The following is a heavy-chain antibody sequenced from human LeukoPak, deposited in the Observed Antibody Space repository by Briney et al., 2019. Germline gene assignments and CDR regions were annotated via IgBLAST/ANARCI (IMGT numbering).Heavy chain of an antibody. V-gene: IGHV4-59*08. Sequence: SETLSLTCTVPGASLSTSSWTWIRQLPGKGLECIGFIYYSGTAPYHPSLKSRVTISLDTSKNQFSLRLSSVTAADTAVYYCARHLSSGWSDYWGQGTLVTVS. CDR3: ARHLSSGWSDY. CDR1: GASLSTSS. CDR2: IYYSGTA. J-gene: IGHJ4*02. D-gene: IGHD6-19*01.